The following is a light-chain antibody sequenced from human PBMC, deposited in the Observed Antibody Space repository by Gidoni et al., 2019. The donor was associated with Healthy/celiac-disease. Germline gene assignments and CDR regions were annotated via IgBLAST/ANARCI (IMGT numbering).Light chain of an antibody. Sequence: IVMTQSPDSLAVSLGERATINCKSSQSVLYSSNNKNYLAWYQQKPGQPPKLLIYWASTRESGVPDRFSGSGSGTDFTLTISSLQAEDVAVYYCQQYYSTPTFGQXTKVEIK. V-gene: IGKV4-1*01. CDR2: WAS. CDR1: QSVLYSSNNKNY. CDR3: QQYYSTPT. J-gene: IGKJ1*01.